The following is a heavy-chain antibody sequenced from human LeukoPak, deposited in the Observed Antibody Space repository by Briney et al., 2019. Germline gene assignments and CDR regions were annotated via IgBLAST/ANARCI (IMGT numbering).Heavy chain of an antibody. CDR2: ISGSGGST. J-gene: IGHJ4*02. CDR3: AKAHTEYQLLSGFY. Sequence: GGSLRLSCAASGLTFSSYAMSWVRQAPGKGLEWVSAISGSGGSTYYADSVKGRFTISRDNSKNTLYLQMNSLRAEDTAVYYCAKAHTEYQLLSGFYWGQGTLVTVSS. D-gene: IGHD2-2*01. V-gene: IGHV3-23*01. CDR1: GLTFSSYA.